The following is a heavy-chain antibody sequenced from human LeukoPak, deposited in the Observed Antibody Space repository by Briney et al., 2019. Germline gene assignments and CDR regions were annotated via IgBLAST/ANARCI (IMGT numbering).Heavy chain of an antibody. D-gene: IGHD2-15*01. J-gene: IGHJ4*02. CDR1: GGSFSSYY. Sequence: SETLSLTCAVYGGSFSSYYWSWIRQPPGKGLEWIGEINHSGSTNYNPSLNSRVIISVDASKNQFSLKLSSVAAAETAVYYCGRGRLPCSGGSCPLGYWGQGTLVTVSS. CDR2: INHSGST. CDR3: GRGRLPCSGGSCPLGY. V-gene: IGHV4-34*01.